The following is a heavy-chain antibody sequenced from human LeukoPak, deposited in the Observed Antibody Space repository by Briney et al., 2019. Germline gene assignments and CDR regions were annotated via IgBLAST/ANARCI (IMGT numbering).Heavy chain of an antibody. CDR3: AKGVGATFQDAFDI. CDR1: GFTFSSYG. J-gene: IGHJ3*02. V-gene: IGHV3-30*02. D-gene: IGHD1-26*01. Sequence: AGGSLRLSCAASGFTFSSYGMHWVRQAPGKGLEWVAFIRYDGSNKYYADSVKGRFTISRDNSKNTLYLQMNSLRAEDTAVYYCAKGVGATFQDAFDIWGQGTMVTVSS. CDR2: IRYDGSNK.